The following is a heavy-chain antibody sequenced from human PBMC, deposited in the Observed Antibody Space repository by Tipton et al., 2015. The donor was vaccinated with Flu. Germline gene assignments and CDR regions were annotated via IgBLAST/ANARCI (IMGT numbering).Heavy chain of an antibody. Sequence: CAASGFTFSIYDMHWVRQTTGRGLEWVSGIGTTDDKYYPDSVKGRFTISREDAKNSLFLHMDSLRAGDTGVYYCTRILAHSVNGSFDSWGQGTPVTVSS. CDR1: GFTFSIYD. J-gene: IGHJ4*02. D-gene: IGHD5/OR15-5a*01. V-gene: IGHV3-13*04. CDR3: TRILAHSVNGSFDS. CDR2: IGTTDDK.